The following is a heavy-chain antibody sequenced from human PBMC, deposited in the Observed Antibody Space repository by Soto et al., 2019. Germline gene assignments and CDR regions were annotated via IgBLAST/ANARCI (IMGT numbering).Heavy chain of an antibody. CDR3: ARIHFGAFDI. D-gene: IGHD3-16*01. V-gene: IGHV5-51*01. Sequence: PGESLKISCKGSVYTFTSYWIGWVRQMPGKGLEWMGIIHPGDSDTRYSPSFQGQVTISADKSITTAYLQWSSLKASDTAIYYCARIHFGAFDIWGQGTMVTVSS. CDR1: VYTFTSYW. J-gene: IGHJ3*02. CDR2: IHPGDSDT.